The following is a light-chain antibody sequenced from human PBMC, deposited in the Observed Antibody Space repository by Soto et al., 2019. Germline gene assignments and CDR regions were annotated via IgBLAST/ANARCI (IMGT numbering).Light chain of an antibody. CDR3: GTWDSSLSAYV. J-gene: IGLJ1*01. CDR1: SSNIGNNY. Sequence: QSVLTQPPSVSAAPGQKVTISCSGSSSNIGNNYVSWYQQLPGTAPKILIYDNNKRPSGIPDRFSDSKSGTSATLAITGLQTGDEADYYCGTWDSSLSAYVFGTGTKVTVL. V-gene: IGLV1-51*01. CDR2: DNN.